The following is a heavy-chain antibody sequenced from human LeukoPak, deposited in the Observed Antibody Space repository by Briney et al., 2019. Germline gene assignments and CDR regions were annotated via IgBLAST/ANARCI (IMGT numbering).Heavy chain of an antibody. Sequence: ASVRVSCKASGYTFTGYYMHWVRQAPGQGLEWMGWINPNSGGTNFAQKFQGRVTVTRDTSISTAYMELSRLRSDDTAVYYCARAGYNWNEVDYWGQGTLVTVSS. J-gene: IGHJ4*02. D-gene: IGHD1-1*01. V-gene: IGHV1-2*02. CDR2: INPNSGGT. CDR1: GYTFTGYY. CDR3: ARAGYNWNEVDY.